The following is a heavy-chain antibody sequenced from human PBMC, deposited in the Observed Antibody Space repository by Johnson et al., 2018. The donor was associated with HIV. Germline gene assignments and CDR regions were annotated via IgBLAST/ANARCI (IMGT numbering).Heavy chain of an antibody. Sequence: QVQLVESGGGLVQPGGSLRLSCAASGFTFSTYGMHWVRQAPGKGLEWVAFIRYDGSNTYYGDSMKGRRTISRDNSKNTLYLQMNSLGAEDTAVYHCARERPGYGGHDAFDIWGQGTMVTVSS. CDR1: GFTFSTYG. J-gene: IGHJ3*02. D-gene: IGHD4-23*01. CDR2: IRYDGSNT. CDR3: ARERPGYGGHDAFDI. V-gene: IGHV3-30*02.